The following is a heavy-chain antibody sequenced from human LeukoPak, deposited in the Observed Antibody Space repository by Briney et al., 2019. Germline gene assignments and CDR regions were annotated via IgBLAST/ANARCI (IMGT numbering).Heavy chain of an antibody. CDR1: GFTFSSYG. Sequence: GGSLRLSCAASGFTFSSYGMHWARQAPGKGLEWVAVIWYDGSNKYYADSVKGRFTISRDNSKNTLYLQMNSLRAEDTAVYYCARNTPPSYYYDSSGYPDYWGQGTLVTVPS. D-gene: IGHD3-22*01. J-gene: IGHJ4*02. V-gene: IGHV3-33*01. CDR2: IWYDGSNK. CDR3: ARNTPPSYYYDSSGYPDY.